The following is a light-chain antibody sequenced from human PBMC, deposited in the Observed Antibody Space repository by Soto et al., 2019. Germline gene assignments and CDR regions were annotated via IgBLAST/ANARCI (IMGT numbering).Light chain of an antibody. J-gene: IGKJ2*01. CDR2: AAS. Sequence: DIQMTQSPSSLSASVGDRVIITCRASQSISTYLNWYQRKPGKAPKLLIYAASSLQSGVPSRFSGSGSGTDFTLTISSLQPEDSATYYCQQSYSTPVTFGQGTKLEIK. V-gene: IGKV1-39*01. CDR1: QSISTY. CDR3: QQSYSTPVT.